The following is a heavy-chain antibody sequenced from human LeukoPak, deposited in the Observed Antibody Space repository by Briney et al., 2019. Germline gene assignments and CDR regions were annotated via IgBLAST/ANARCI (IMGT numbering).Heavy chain of an antibody. CDR2: ISSSSSYI. J-gene: IGHJ2*01. V-gene: IGHV3-21*01. CDR1: GFTFSSYS. D-gene: IGHD6-13*01. Sequence: GGPLRLSSAASGFTFSSYSMNWVRQAPGKGLEWVSSISSSSSYIYYADSVKGRFTISRDNAKNSLYPQMNSLRAEDTAVYYCARVYSGLTFGYFDLWGRGTLVTVSS. CDR3: ARVYSGLTFGYFDL.